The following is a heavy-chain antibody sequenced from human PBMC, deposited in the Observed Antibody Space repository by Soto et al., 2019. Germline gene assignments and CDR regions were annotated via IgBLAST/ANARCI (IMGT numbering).Heavy chain of an antibody. CDR3: ARGLVGARLAY. V-gene: IGHV4-34*01. Sequence: QVQLQQWGAGLLKPSETLSLTCAVYGGSFSGYYWNWIRQPPGKGLEWIGEINLSGSTNYNPSLKSXVTXSXXTSKNQFSLKVSFVTDADTAVYYCARGLVGARLAYWGPGTLVTVSS. D-gene: IGHD1-26*01. CDR2: INLSGST. CDR1: GGSFSGYY. J-gene: IGHJ4*02.